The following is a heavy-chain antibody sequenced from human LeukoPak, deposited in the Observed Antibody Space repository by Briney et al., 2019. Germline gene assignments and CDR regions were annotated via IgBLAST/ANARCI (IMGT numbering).Heavy chain of an antibody. J-gene: IGHJ4*02. CDR2: IRYDGSNK. D-gene: IGHD5-18*01. CDR3: ASLDVDTAMAGY. Sequence: GGSLRLSCAASGFTFSSYGMHWVRQAPGKGLEWVAFIRYDGSNKYYADSVKGRFTISRDNSKNTLYLQMNSLRAEDTAVYCCASLDVDTAMAGYWGQGTLVTVSS. CDR1: GFTFSSYG. V-gene: IGHV3-30*02.